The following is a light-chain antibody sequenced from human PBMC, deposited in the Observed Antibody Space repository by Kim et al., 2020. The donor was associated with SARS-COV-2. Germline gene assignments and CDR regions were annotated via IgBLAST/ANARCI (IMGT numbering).Light chain of an antibody. J-gene: IGKJ2*01. Sequence: DIQMTQSPSSLSASVGDRVTITCRASQSIGSYLNWHQQKPGKAPKLLIYAASSLQRGVPSRFSGSGSGTNFTLTIRSLQPEDFATYYCQQNSGVPLTFGEGTKLEI. V-gene: IGKV1-39*01. CDR1: QSIGSY. CDR2: AAS. CDR3: QQNSGVPLT.